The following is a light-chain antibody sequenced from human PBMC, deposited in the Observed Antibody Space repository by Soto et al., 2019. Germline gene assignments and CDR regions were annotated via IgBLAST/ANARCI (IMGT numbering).Light chain of an antibody. CDR2: ATS. CDR1: QSVSSTY. V-gene: IGKV3-20*01. Sequence: EIVLTQSPGTLSLSPGERATLSCRANQSVSSTYFAWYQQKPGQAPRLLIFATSNRATGIPDRFSGSGSGTDFTLTISRLEPEDFAVYYCQEYGGSPLYAFGQGTKLEIK. J-gene: IGKJ2*01. CDR3: QEYGGSPLYA.